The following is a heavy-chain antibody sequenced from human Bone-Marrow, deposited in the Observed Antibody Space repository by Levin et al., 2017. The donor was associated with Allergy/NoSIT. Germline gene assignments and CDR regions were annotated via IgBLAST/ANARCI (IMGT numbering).Heavy chain of an antibody. CDR1: GDSISSGNW. CDR3: ARGGPTFDY. CDR2: IYHSGSP. Sequence: PGGSLRLSCVVSGDSISSGNWWSWVRQPPGKGLEWIGEIYHSGSPNYNPSLKSRVTISVDKSKNQFFLKLISVTAADTALYYCARGGPTFDYWGQGTLVAVSS. V-gene: IGHV4-4*02. D-gene: IGHD3-16*01. J-gene: IGHJ4*02.